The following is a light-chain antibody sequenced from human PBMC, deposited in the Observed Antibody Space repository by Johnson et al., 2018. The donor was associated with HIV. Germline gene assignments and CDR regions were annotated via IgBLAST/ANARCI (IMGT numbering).Light chain of an antibody. J-gene: IGLJ1*01. Sequence: QSALTQPPSVSAAPGQKVTISCSGSSSDMGNYVSWYQQLPGTAPKLLIYENNKRPSGIPDRFSASKSGTSATLGITGLQTGDEADYYCATWDSSLSGGVFGTGTKVTVL. CDR1: SSDMGNY. CDR2: ENN. CDR3: ATWDSSLSGGV. V-gene: IGLV1-51*02.